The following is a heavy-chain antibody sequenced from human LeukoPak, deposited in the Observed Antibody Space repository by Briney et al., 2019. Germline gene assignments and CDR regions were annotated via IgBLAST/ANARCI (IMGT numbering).Heavy chain of an antibody. D-gene: IGHD6-19*01. CDR1: GGSISSYY. J-gene: IGHJ4*02. CDR2: IYYSGST. CDR3: ARSSRIAVAAAFDY. V-gene: IGHV4-59*08. Sequence: SETLSLTCTVSGGSISSYYWSWIRQPPGKGLEWIGYIYYSGSTNYNPSLKSRVTMSVDTSKNQFSLKLSSVTAADTAVYYCARSSRIAVAAAFDYWGQGTLVTVSS.